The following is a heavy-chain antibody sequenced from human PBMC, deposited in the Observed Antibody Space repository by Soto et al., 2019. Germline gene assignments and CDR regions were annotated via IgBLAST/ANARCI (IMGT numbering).Heavy chain of an antibody. CDR3: ARAGYDTTEGAYYYYGMDV. CDR2: IYYSGST. Sequence: SETLSLTCTVSGGSISSYYWSWIRQPPGKGLEWIGYIYYSGSTNYNPSLKSRVTISVDTSKNQFSLKLSSVTAADTAVYYCARAGYDTTEGAYYYYGMDVWGQGTTVTVSS. J-gene: IGHJ6*02. CDR1: GGSISSYY. D-gene: IGHD3-9*01. V-gene: IGHV4-59*01.